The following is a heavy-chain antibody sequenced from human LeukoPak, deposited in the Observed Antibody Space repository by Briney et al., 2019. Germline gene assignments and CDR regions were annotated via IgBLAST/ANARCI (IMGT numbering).Heavy chain of an antibody. D-gene: IGHD4-4*01. V-gene: IGHV3-23*01. CDR1: GFTFSNYA. CDR2: ISGSGSST. CDR3: ANSYTNSSRIPYDS. Sequence: GGSLRLSCAASGFTFSNYAMTWVRQAPGKGLEWVSSISGSGSSTYYADSVKGRFTISRDNSKNTLYLEMNSLRAEDTAVYYCANSYTNSSRIPYDSWGQGTPVTVSP. J-gene: IGHJ4*02.